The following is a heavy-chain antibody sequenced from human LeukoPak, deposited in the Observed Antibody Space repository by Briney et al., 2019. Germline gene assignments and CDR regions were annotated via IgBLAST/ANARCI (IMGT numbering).Heavy chain of an antibody. J-gene: IGHJ6*03. CDR2: INPNSGGT. V-gene: IGHV1-2*06. D-gene: IGHD6-13*01. CDR3: ARDRSRIAAAGIGTKFYYMDV. Sequence: GASVKVSCKASGCTFTGYYMHWVQQAPGQGLEWMGRINPNSGGTNYAQKFQGRVTMTRDTSISTAYMELSRLRSDDTAVYYCARDRSRIAAAGIGTKFYYMDVWGKGTTVTVSS. CDR1: GCTFTGYY.